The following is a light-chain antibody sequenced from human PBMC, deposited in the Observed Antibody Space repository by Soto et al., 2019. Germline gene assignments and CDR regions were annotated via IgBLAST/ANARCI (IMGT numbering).Light chain of an antibody. Sequence: EIVMTQSPATLSVSPGETATPSCRASQSVFSSLAWYQQEPGQAPRLLIYGSATRATGIPDRFSGSGSGTEFTLTISSLQSEDSAVYYCQQYHSWPAFGQGTKVDIK. V-gene: IGKV3-15*01. CDR1: QSVFSS. CDR3: QQYHSWPA. CDR2: GSA. J-gene: IGKJ1*01.